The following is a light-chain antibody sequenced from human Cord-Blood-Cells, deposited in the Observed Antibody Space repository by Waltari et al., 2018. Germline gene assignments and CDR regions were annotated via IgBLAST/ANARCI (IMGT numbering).Light chain of an antibody. CDR1: SDVGGYNY. J-gene: IGLJ2*01. CDR3: SSYTSSSTPRV. Sequence: SDVGGYNYVSWYQQHPGKAPKLMIYDVSNRPSGVSNRFSGSKSGNTASLTISGLQAEDEADYYCSSYTSSSTPRVFGGGTKLTVL. CDR2: DVS. V-gene: IGLV2-14*04.